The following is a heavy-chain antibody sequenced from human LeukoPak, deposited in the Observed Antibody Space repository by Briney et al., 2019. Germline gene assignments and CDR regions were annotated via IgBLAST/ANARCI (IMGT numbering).Heavy chain of an antibody. CDR3: ARGFYGGNSGLDY. V-gene: IGHV1-2*06. CDR2: INPNSGGT. Sequence: ASVKVSCKASGYTFTGYYMHWVRQAPGQGLEWMGRINPNSGGTNYAQKFQGRVTMTRDTSISTAYMELSRLRSDDTAVYYCARGFYGGNSGLDYWGQGTLVTVSS. J-gene: IGHJ4*02. CDR1: GYTFTGYY. D-gene: IGHD4-23*01.